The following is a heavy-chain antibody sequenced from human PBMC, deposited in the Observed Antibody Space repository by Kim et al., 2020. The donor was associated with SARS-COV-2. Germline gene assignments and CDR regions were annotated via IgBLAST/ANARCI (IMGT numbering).Heavy chain of an antibody. Sequence: GGSLRLSCAVSGLTFSTTDMHWVRQAPGKGLEWIAYISRSGSAIVYADSVKGRFTISRDEAKNSIFLQMNSLREEDTAVYYCARDRTAFDYWGQGTLVTVSS. D-gene: IGHD1-1*01. J-gene: IGHJ4*02. V-gene: IGHV3-48*02. CDR3: ARDRTAFDY. CDR1: GLTFSTTD. CDR2: ISRSGSAI.